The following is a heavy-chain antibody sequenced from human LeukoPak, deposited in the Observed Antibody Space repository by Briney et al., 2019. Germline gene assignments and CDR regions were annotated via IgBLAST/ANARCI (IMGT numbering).Heavy chain of an antibody. CDR3: ARGGDFLTGYYYFEY. Sequence: SETLSLSCAVSGGSFNDYFWSWIRQAPGKGLESXXEINQSGGANYNPSLKSRVTISIDTSRNQFSLKVNSMTAADTAVYYCARGGDFLTGYYYFEYWGQGSLVTVSA. CDR2: INQSGGA. J-gene: IGHJ4*02. D-gene: IGHD3-9*01. V-gene: IGHV4-34*01. CDR1: GGSFNDYF.